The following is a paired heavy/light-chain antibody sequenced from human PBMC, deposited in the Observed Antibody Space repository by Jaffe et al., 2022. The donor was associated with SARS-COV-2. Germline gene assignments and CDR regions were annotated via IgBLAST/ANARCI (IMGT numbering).Heavy chain of an antibody. CDR1: GFSFSHYD. V-gene: IGHV3-13*05. J-gene: IGHJ6*02. CDR3: ARSRYLLSYGMDV. Sequence: EVQLVESGGGLVQPGGSLRLSCAASGFSFSHYDMYWVRQGTGKGLEWVAGVGTAGDPYYAGSVKGRFTISRENAKNSLYLQMNSLRAGDTAVYYCARSRYLLSYGMDVWGQGTTVTVSS. CDR2: VGTAGDP. D-gene: IGHD3-9*01.
Light chain of an antibody. CDR2: DVS. V-gene: IGLV2-14*03. CDR3: SSYTTSSTLV. J-gene: IGLJ2*01. CDR1: SSDVGGYNF. Sequence: QSALTQPASVSGSPGQSITISCTGTSSDVGGYNFVSWYQHHPGEAPKLIIYDVSDRPSGVSARFSGSKSGNTASLTISGLQAEDEADYYCSSYTTSSTLVFGGGTKLTVL.